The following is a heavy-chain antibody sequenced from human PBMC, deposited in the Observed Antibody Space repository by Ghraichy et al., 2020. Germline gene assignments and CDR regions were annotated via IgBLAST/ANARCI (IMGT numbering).Heavy chain of an antibody. CDR3: AKVGGRYRDDINFDY. D-gene: IGHD1-26*01. CDR1: GFTFSNYW. CDR2: IKQDGSEK. Sequence: GGSLRLSCAASGFTFSNYWMSWVRQAPGKGLEWVANIKQDGSEKYYVDSVKGRFTISRDNAKNSLYLQMNSLGAEDTAVYYCAKVGGRYRDDINFDYWGQGTLVTVSS. J-gene: IGHJ4*02. V-gene: IGHV3-7*03.